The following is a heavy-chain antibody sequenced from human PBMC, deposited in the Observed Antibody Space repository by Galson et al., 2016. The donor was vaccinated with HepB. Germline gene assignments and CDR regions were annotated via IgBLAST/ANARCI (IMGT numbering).Heavy chain of an antibody. CDR2: NSGSGGST. CDR3: AKSTWGAGMRGEFDS. Sequence: SLRLSCAASGLSFSSYAMSWVRQAPGKGLEWVSSNSGSGGSTNSADSVRGRFTSSRDNSKKTLNLLMNSLRVEDTAIYYCAKSTWGAGMRGEFDSWGQGTLVIVSS. V-gene: IGHV3-23*01. J-gene: IGHJ4*02. D-gene: IGHD7-27*01. CDR1: GLSFSSYA.